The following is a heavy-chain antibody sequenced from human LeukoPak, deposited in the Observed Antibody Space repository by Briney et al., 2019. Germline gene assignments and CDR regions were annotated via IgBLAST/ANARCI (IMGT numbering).Heavy chain of an antibody. CDR2: INAGNGNT. J-gene: IGHJ4*02. CDR1: GYTFTNYV. Sequence: ASVKVSCKASGYTFTNYVMHWVRQAPGQRLEWMGWINAGNGNTKYSQKFQGRVTITRDTSASTAYVELSGLRSEDTAVYYCARDLYSDHGGVRGLVGYWGQGTLVTVSS. CDR3: ARDLYSDHGGVRGLVGY. V-gene: IGHV1-3*01. D-gene: IGHD2-8*01.